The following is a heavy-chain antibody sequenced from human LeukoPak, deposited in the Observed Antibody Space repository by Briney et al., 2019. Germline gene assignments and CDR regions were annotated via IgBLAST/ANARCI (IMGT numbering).Heavy chain of an antibody. CDR1: GFTFSSYS. CDR3: AKSPYIGVYYFDY. J-gene: IGHJ4*02. V-gene: IGHV3-21*04. CDR2: ISSSSYI. D-gene: IGHD6-6*01. Sequence: GGSLRLSCAASGFTFSSYSMNWVRQAPGKGLEWVSSISSSSYIYYADSVKGRFTISRDNSKNTLYLQMNSLRAEDTAVYYCAKSPYIGVYYFDYWGQGTLVTVSS.